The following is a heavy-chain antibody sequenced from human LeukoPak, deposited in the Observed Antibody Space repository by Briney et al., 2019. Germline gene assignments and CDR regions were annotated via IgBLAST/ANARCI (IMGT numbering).Heavy chain of an antibody. CDR3: ARGFGVVPAAKGRNYYYYMDV. V-gene: IGHV3-11*04. CDR1: AFTFSDYY. J-gene: IGHJ6*03. D-gene: IGHD2-2*01. Sequence: GGSLRLARAASAFTFSDYYMSWNRQAPGKGLEWVSYITSSGSTIYYADSVKGRFTISRDNAKNSLYLQMNSLRAEDTAVYYCARGFGVVPAAKGRNYYYYMDVWGKGTTVTVSS. CDR2: ITSSGSTI.